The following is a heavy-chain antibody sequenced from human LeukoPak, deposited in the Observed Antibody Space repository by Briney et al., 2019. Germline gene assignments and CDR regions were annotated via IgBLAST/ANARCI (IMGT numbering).Heavy chain of an antibody. V-gene: IGHV3-48*04. J-gene: IGHJ4*02. D-gene: IGHD3-3*01. Sequence: GGSLRLSCAASGFTFSSYGMNWVRQAPGKGLEWVSYISSSGSTIYYADSVKGRFTISRDNAKNSLYLQMNSLRAEDTAVYYCARDFRFFDYWGQGTLVTVSS. CDR1: GFTFSSYG. CDR3: ARDFRFFDY. CDR2: ISSSGSTI.